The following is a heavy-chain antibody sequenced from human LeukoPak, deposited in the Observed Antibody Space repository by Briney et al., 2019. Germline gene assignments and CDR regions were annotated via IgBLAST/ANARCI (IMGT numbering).Heavy chain of an antibody. CDR3: AKDEDYYGSGSYYTYNWFDP. D-gene: IGHD3-10*01. CDR2: ISGSGGST. J-gene: IGHJ5*02. Sequence: GGSLRLSCAASGFTFSSYAMSWVRQAPGKGLEWVSAISGSGGSTYYADSVKGRFTISRDNSKNTLYLQMNSLRAEDTAVYYRAKDEDYYGSGSYYTYNWFDPWGQGTLVTVSS. CDR1: GFTFSSYA. V-gene: IGHV3-23*01.